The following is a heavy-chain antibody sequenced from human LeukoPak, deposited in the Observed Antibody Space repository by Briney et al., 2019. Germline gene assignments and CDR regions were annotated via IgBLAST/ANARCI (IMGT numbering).Heavy chain of an antibody. Sequence: GGSLRLSCAASGFTVSSNYMSWVRQAPGKGLEWVSVIYSGGSTYYADSVKGRFTISRDNSKNTLYLQMNSLRAEDTAVYYCARERTAMVTGFDYWGQGTLVTVSS. CDR3: ARERTAMVTGFDY. CDR1: GFTVSSNY. D-gene: IGHD5-18*01. J-gene: IGHJ4*02. V-gene: IGHV3-66*01. CDR2: IYSGGST.